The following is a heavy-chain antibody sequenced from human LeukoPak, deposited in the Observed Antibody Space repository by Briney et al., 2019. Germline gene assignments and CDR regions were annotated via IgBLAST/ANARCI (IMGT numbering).Heavy chain of an antibody. D-gene: IGHD1-26*01. CDR2: IARTGGNS. Sequence: GGSLRLSCAASGFTFSDYGMTWVRQAPGKGLEWVSSIARTGGNSFYADFVEGRFTISRDNSNNTLFLQMNSVRVEDSAVYYCAKDGRRGYFDFWGRGTPVIVSS. V-gene: IGHV3-23*01. CDR1: GFTFSDYG. CDR3: AKDGRRGYFDF. J-gene: IGHJ4*02.